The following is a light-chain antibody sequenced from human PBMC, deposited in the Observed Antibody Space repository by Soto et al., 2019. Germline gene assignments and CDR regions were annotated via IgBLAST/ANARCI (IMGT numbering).Light chain of an antibody. J-gene: IGKJ4*01. V-gene: IGKV3-11*01. CDR1: QSVSSY. Sequence: EIVLTQSPATLSLSPGEIATLSCRASQSVSSYLAWYQQKPGQAPRLLIYDASNRATGIPARFSGSGSGTDFTLTISSLEPEVFAVYYCQQRSNWLTFGGGTKVDIK. CDR2: DAS. CDR3: QQRSNWLT.